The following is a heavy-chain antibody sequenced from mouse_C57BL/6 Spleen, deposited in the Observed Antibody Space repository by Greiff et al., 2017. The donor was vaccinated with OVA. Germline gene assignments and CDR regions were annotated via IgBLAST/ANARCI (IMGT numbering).Heavy chain of an antibody. J-gene: IGHJ2*01. Sequence: EVQLQQSGPELVKPGASVKIPCKASGYTFTDYNMDWVKQSHGKSLEWIGDINPNNGGTIYNQKFKGKATLTVDKSSSTAYMQLRSMTSEDTAGDDCARRRNNDDDGHLDYWGQGTTLTVSS. V-gene: IGHV1-18*01. CDR3: ARRRNNDDDGHLDY. CDR2: INPNNGGT. CDR1: GYTFTDYN. D-gene: IGHD2-4*01.